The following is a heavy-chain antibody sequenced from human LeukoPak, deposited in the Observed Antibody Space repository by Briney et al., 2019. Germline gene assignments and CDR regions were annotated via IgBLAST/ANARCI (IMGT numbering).Heavy chain of an antibody. CDR2: ISGGGVNT. V-gene: IGHV3-23*01. Sequence: PGGSLRLSCTASGFPFSNYALSWVRQAPGEGLEWVAAISGGGVNTYYAESVKGRFTISRDNSKNTLYLQMNSLRAEDTAVYYCARDAGGIQLWYYFDYWGQGTLVTVSS. CDR3: ARDAGGIQLWYYFDY. CDR1: GFPFSNYA. D-gene: IGHD5-18*01. J-gene: IGHJ4*02.